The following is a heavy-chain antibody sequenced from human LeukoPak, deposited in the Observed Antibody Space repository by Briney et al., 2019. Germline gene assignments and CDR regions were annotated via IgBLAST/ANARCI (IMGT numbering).Heavy chain of an antibody. CDR3: ARARTFWSGHLLGY. CDR2: INSDGSST. Sequence: GGSLRLSCAASGFTFSSYWMHWVRQAPGKGLVWVSRINSDGSSTSYADSVKGRFTISRDNAKNTLYLQMNSLRAEDTAVYYCARARTFWSGHLLGYWGQGTLVTVSS. CDR1: GFTFSSYW. V-gene: IGHV3-74*01. J-gene: IGHJ4*02. D-gene: IGHD3-3*01.